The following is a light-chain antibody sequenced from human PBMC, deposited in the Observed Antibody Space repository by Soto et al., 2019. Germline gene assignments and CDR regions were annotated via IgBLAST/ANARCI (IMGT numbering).Light chain of an antibody. CDR2: DVN. Sequence: QSALTQPRSVSGSPGQSVTISCTGTSSDVGAYNYVSWYQQHPGKTPKLMIYDVNKRPSGVPDRFSGSKSGNTASLTISGLQAEDEADYFCCSYAGSYSSDYVFGTGTK. J-gene: IGLJ1*01. V-gene: IGLV2-11*01. CDR1: SSDVGAYNY. CDR3: CSYAGSYSSDYV.